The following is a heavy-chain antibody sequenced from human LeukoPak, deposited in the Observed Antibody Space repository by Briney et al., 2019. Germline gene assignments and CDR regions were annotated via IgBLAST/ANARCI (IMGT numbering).Heavy chain of an antibody. D-gene: IGHD3-10*02. CDR2: ISYEGSTS. V-gene: IGHV3-30*18. Sequence: PGTSLRLSCAASGFTFSSYGMQWVRQAPGKGLEWVAVISYEGSTSYYADSVKGRFTISRDNSKNTLYLQMNSLRAEDTAVYYCAELGITMIGGVWGKGTTVTISS. CDR3: AELGITMIGGV. CDR1: GFTFSSYG. J-gene: IGHJ6*04.